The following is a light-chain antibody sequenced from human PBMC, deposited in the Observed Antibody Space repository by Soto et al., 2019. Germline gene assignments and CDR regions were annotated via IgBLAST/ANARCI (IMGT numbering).Light chain of an antibody. CDR3: QVWDIMTDNYV. CDR1: NIGDKR. V-gene: IGLV3-21*04. J-gene: IGLJ1*01. CDR2: YDS. Sequence: SYELTQPPSVSVSPEKTTTITCGGNNIGDKRVHWYRQKPGQAPVLLISYDSDRPSGIPERFSGSNSGNTATLTIIRVEDGDEADYYCQVWDIMTDNYVFGGGTKLTVL.